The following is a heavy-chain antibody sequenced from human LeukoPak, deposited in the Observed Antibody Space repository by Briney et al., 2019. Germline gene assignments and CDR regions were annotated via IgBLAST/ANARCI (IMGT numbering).Heavy chain of an antibody. CDR1: GFTFSSYG. CDR3: AKTPVAGYFDY. D-gene: IGHD6-19*01. CDR2: ISYDGSNK. J-gene: IGHJ4*02. Sequence: GGSLRLSCAASGFTFSSYGMHWVRQAPGKGLEWVAVISYDGSNKYYADSVKGRFTVSRDNSKNTLYLQMNSLRAEDTAVYYCAKTPVAGYFDYRGQGTLVTVSS. V-gene: IGHV3-30*18.